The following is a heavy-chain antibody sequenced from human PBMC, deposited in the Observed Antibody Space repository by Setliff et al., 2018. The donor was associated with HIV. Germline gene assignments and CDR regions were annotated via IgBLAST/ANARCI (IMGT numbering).Heavy chain of an antibody. CDR1: GDSISSSTFY. Sequence: PSETLSLTCTVSGDSISSSTFYWGWIRQPPGKGLEWIGGIYYSGTTYYNPSLKSRVAISVDTSKNQFSLKSSSVTAADTAVYYCARPRLRGSGAFDIWGQGTMVTVSS. V-gene: IGHV4-39*01. CDR3: ARPRLRGSGAFDI. CDR2: IYYSGTT. J-gene: IGHJ3*02. D-gene: IGHD2-21*01.